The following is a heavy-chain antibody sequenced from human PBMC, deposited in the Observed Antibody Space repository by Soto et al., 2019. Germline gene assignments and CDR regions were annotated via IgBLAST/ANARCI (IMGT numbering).Heavy chain of an antibody. Sequence: WGSLRLSCAASGFTFSSYGMHWVRQAPGKGLEWVAVISYDGSNKYYADSVKGRFTISRDNSKNTLYLQMNSLRAEDTAVYYCAKDRGSSGWYGMDVRGQGPSVTVSS. CDR2: ISYDGSNK. CDR1: GFTFSSYG. V-gene: IGHV3-30*18. J-gene: IGHJ6*02. CDR3: AKDRGSSGWYGMDV. D-gene: IGHD6-19*01.